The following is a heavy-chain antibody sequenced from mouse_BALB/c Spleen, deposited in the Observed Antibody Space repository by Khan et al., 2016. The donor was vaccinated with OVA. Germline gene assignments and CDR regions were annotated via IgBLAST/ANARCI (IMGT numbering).Heavy chain of an antibody. Sequence: QVQLQQPGAELARPGASVKLSCKASGYTFTDYYINWVKQRTGQGLEWIGEISPGSGDTYYNEKFKGKATMPADKSSTTAYRQLSSLTSEASAVYFCARRNYFGYTFAYWGQGTLVTVSA. D-gene: IGHD1-2*01. V-gene: IGHV1-77*01. J-gene: IGHJ3*01. CDR3: ARRNYFGYTFAY. CDR2: ISPGSGDT. CDR1: GYTFTDYY.